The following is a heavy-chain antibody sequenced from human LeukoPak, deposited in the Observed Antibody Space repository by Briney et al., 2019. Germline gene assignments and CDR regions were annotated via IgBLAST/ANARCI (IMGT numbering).Heavy chain of an antibody. Sequence: ASVKVSCKASGYTFTSYDINWVRQATGQGLEWMGWMNPNSGNTGYAQKFQGRVTMTRNTSISTAYMELSSLRSEDTAVYYCARGEFLRGTHENWFDPWGQGTLVTVSS. CDR3: ARGEFLRGTHENWFDP. CDR2: MNPNSGNT. CDR1: GYTFTSYD. J-gene: IGHJ5*02. V-gene: IGHV1-8*01. D-gene: IGHD1/OR15-1a*01.